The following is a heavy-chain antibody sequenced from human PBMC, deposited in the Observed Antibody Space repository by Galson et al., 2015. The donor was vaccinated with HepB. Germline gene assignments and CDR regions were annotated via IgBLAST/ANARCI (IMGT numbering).Heavy chain of an antibody. CDR2: LSHDGSDK. D-gene: IGHD3-22*01. CDR3: AREIYYFDISGDFDY. CDR1: GMTFSNYA. V-gene: IGHV3-30*04. Sequence: SLRLSCAASGMTFSNYAMHWVRQAPGKGLEWVAVLSHDGSDKYYADSVKGRFTISRDNSKNTLYLQMNSLRAEDTAVYYCAREIYYFDISGDFDYWGQGTLVTVSS. J-gene: IGHJ4*02.